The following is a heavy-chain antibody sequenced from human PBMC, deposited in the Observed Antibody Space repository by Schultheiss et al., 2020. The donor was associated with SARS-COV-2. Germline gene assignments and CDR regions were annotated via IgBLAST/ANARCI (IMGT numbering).Heavy chain of an antibody. CDR3: AKGHGGNGNDY. J-gene: IGHJ4*02. CDR2: ISYDGSNK. D-gene: IGHD4-23*01. CDR1: GFTFSRYA. V-gene: IGHV3-30*18. Sequence: GGSLRLSCAASGFTFSRYALYWVRQAPGKGLEWVAVISYDGSNKYYADSVKGRFTISRDKSKNTLYLQMNSLRAEDTAVYYCAKGHGGNGNDYWGQGTLVTVSS.